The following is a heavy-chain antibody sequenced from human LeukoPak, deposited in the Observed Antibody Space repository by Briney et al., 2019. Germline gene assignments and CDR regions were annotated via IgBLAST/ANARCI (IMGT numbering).Heavy chain of an antibody. CDR1: GFTFSNYA. CDR3: AKGDRILFYFQH. Sequence: PGGSLRLSCAASGFTFSNYAMGWVRQAPGKGLEWVSTISGSGGSTNYADSVKGRFTISRDNSKNTLYLQMNSLRGEDTAVYHCAKGDRILFYFQHWGQGTLVTVSS. CDR2: ISGSGGST. V-gene: IGHV3-23*01. J-gene: IGHJ1*01. D-gene: IGHD1-14*01.